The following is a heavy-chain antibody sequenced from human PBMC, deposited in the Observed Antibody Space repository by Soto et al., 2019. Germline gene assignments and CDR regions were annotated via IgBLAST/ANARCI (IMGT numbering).Heavy chain of an antibody. CDR2: IYYTGTV. Sequence: QVQLQESGPGLVKPSQTLSLTCTVSGVSISSVDYYWNWIRQSPGQALEWIGYIYYTGTVYSKTSLRSRVVISRDTSRNHFSLKLNSVTVADTAVDYCARAQTMNWYDPWGQGTLVVVSS. CDR3: ARAQTMNWYDP. CDR1: GVSISSVDYY. J-gene: IGHJ5*02. V-gene: IGHV4-30-4*08.